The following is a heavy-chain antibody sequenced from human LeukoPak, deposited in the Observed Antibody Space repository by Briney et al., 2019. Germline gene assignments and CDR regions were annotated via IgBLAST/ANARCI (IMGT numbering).Heavy chain of an antibody. CDR3: ATDRTVTTVSIAFDI. D-gene: IGHD4-17*01. CDR2: FDPEDGET. J-gene: IGHJ3*02. Sequence: ASVKVSCKVSGYTLTELSMHWVRQAPGKGLEWMGGFDPEDGETIYAQKFQGRVAMTEDTSTDTAYMELSSLRSEDTAVYYCATDRTVTTVSIAFDIWGQGTMVTVSS. V-gene: IGHV1-24*01. CDR1: GYTLTELS.